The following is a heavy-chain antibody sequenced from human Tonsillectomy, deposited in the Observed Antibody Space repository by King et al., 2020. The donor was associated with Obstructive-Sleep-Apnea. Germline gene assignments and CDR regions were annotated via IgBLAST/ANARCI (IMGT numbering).Heavy chain of an antibody. V-gene: IGHV1-2*04. J-gene: IGHJ6*02. CDR1: GYTFTASY. CDR2: INPNSGGT. Sequence: QLVQSGAEVKKPGASVKVSCKASGYTFTASYIHWVRQAPGQGLEWMGWINPNSGGTNYAQTFQGWVTMTSDTSISTAYMDLRRLRSDDTAVYYCARGGRSTAAYYSYGMDVWGQGTTVTVSS. CDR3: ARGGRSTAAYYSYGMDV. D-gene: IGHD3-16*01.